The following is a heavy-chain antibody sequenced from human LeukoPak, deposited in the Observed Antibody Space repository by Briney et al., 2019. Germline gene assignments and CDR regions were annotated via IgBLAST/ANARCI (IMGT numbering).Heavy chain of an antibody. CDR3: ARGNYYYDSSAPDY. CDR2: INPNSGGT. Sequence: GASVKVSCKASGYTFTGYYMHWARQAPGQGLEWMGWINPNSGGTNYAQKFQGRVTMTRDTSISTAYMELSRLRSDDTAVYYCARGNYYYDSSAPDYWGQGTLVTVSS. CDR1: GYTFTGYY. V-gene: IGHV1-2*02. J-gene: IGHJ4*02. D-gene: IGHD3-22*01.